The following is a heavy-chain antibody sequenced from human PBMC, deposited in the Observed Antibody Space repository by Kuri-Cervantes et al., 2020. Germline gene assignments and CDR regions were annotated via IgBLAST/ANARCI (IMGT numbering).Heavy chain of an antibody. CDR3: ATTSSSSWEDAFDI. V-gene: IGHV3-21*04. D-gene: IGHD6-13*01. J-gene: IGHJ3*02. Sequence: GESLKISCAASGFTFSVYSMNWVRQAPGKGLEWVSSISSSSSYIYYADSVKGRFTISRDNAKNSLYLQMNSLRAEDTALYYCATTSSSSWEDAFDIWGQGTMVTVSS. CDR2: ISSSSSYI. CDR1: GFTFSVYS.